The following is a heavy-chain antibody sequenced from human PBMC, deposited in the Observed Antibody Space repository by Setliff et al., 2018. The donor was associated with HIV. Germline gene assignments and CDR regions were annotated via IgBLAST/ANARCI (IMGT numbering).Heavy chain of an antibody. Sequence: TSETLSLTCSVSGGSISNFYWSWIRQPPGKGLEWVGHIYSTGDTNYNPSLKSRVTLSADTSKNQLSLSLTSVTAADTAVYYCARDWVTRSNYYGSGSPWYFDFWGRGILVTVSS. CDR2: IYSTGDT. J-gene: IGHJ2*01. CDR1: GGSISNFY. V-gene: IGHV4-4*07. D-gene: IGHD3-10*01. CDR3: ARDWVTRSNYYGSGSPWYFDF.